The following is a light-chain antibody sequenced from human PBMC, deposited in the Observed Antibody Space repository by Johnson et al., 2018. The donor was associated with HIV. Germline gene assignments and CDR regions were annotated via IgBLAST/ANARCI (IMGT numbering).Light chain of an antibody. J-gene: IGLJ1*01. CDR3: ATCDNSLRV. CDR1: GSNIGNTY. Sequence: QSVLTQPPSVSAAPGQKVTISCSGGGSNIGNTYVSWYQHLPGTAPKLLIYETTKRPSGIPDRFSGSRSGTSATLGITGLQTGDEADYYCATCDNSLRVFGTGTEVTVL. CDR2: ETT. V-gene: IGLV1-51*02.